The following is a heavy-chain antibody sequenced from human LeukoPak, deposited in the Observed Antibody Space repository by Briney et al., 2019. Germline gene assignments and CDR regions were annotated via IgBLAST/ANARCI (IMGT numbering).Heavy chain of an antibody. CDR3: AGGSGYDLFDY. CDR1: GGSFSGYY. D-gene: IGHD5-12*01. J-gene: IGHJ4*02. Sequence: SETLSLTCAVYGGSFSGYYWSWIRQPPGKGLEWIGEINHSGSTNYNPSLKSRVTISVDTSKNQFSLKLSSVTAADTAVYYCAGGSGYDLFDYWGQGTLVTVSS. V-gene: IGHV4-34*01. CDR2: INHSGST.